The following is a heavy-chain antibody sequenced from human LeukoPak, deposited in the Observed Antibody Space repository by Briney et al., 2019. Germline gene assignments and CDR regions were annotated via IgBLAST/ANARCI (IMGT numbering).Heavy chain of an antibody. Sequence: PSETLSLTCTVSGGSISSYYWSWIRQPPGKGLEWIGYIYYSGSTNYNPSLKSRVTISVDTSKNQFSLKLSSVTAADTAVYYCARARVRCSSTSCYESDDYGDSWGQGTLVTVSS. V-gene: IGHV4-59*01. CDR1: GGSISSYY. D-gene: IGHD2-2*01. J-gene: IGHJ4*02. CDR2: IYYSGST. CDR3: ARARVRCSSTSCYESDDYGDS.